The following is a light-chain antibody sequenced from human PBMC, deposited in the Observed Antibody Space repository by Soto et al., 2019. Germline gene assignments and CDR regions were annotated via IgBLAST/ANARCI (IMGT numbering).Light chain of an antibody. CDR3: QQYNLYPLT. CDR1: QDINSW. V-gene: IGKV1D-16*01. CDR2: AAS. J-gene: IGKJ4*01. Sequence: DVQMTQSPSSLSASVGDRVTITCRASQDINSWLAWYQQKPGNAPKSLIYAASSLQTGVPSRFSGSASGTHFTLTISNLQPEDSATDYCQQYNLYPLTFGGGTKVEIK.